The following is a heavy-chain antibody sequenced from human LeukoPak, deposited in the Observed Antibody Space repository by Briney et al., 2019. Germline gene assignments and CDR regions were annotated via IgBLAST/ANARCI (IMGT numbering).Heavy chain of an antibody. CDR1: GFSSSFSDYY. D-gene: IGHD3-22*01. Sequence: PGGSLRLSCAASGFSSSFSDYYMSWLRPAPGKGLEWVSYISGSGNTIYYADSVKGRFTISRDNAKSSLFLQMSSLRAEDTAVYYCARAATGSNGYYYLWGQGTLVTVSS. V-gene: IGHV3-11*04. CDR2: ISGSGNTI. CDR3: ARAATGSNGYYYL. J-gene: IGHJ5*02.